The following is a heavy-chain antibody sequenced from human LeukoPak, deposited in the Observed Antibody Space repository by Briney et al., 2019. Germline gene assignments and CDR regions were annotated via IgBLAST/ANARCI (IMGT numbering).Heavy chain of an antibody. CDR3: AKDQAYCSSTSCYPDPFDY. Sequence: GGSLRLSCAASGFTFSSYAMSWVRQAPGKGLEWVSAISGSGSSTYYADSVKGRFTISRDNSKNTLYLQMNSLRAEDTAVYYCAKDQAYCSSTSCYPDPFDYWGQGTLVTVSS. D-gene: IGHD2-2*01. CDR2: ISGSGSST. CDR1: GFTFSSYA. J-gene: IGHJ4*02. V-gene: IGHV3-23*01.